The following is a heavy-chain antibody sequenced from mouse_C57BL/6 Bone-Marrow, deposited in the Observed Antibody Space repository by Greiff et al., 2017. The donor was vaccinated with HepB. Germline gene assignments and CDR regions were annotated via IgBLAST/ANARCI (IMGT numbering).Heavy chain of an antibody. CDR3: SSGYDDY. J-gene: IGHJ2*01. Sequence: VQLQQSGAALVRPGASVQLSCKASGYTFTDYYLNWVKQRTGQGLEWIARIYPGSGNTYYNEKFKGKATLTAEKSSSTAYMQLSSLTTEDSAVYFCSSGYDDYWGQGTTLTVSS. D-gene: IGHD2-2*01. V-gene: IGHV1-76*01. CDR1: GYTFTDYY. CDR2: IYPGSGNT.